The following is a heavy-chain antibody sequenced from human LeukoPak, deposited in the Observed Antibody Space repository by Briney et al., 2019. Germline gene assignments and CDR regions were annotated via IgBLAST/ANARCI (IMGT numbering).Heavy chain of an antibody. J-gene: IGHJ5*02. CDR1: GGSISSGGYY. V-gene: IGHV4-31*03. CDR2: IYYSGST. Sequence: SETLSLTCTVSGGSISSGGYYWSWIRQHPGKGLEWIGYIYYSGSTYYNPSLKSRVTISVDTSKNQFSLKLSSVTAADTAVYYCASRREYCSSTSCTNWFDRWGQGTLVTVYS. CDR3: ASRREYCSSTSCTNWFDR. D-gene: IGHD2-2*01.